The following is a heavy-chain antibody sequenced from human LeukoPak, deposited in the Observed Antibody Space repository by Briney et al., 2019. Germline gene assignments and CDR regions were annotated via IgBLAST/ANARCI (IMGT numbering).Heavy chain of an antibody. CDR3: ARERNAYSSSSFDY. CDR2: ISYDGSNK. CDR1: GFTFSSYA. D-gene: IGHD6-6*01. V-gene: IGHV3-30-3*01. J-gene: IGHJ4*02. Sequence: PGGSLRLSCAASGFTFSSYAMTWVRQAPGKGLEWVAVISYDGSNKYYADSVKGRFTISRDNSKNTLYLQMNSLRAEDTAVYYCARERNAYSSSSFDYWGQGTLVTVSS.